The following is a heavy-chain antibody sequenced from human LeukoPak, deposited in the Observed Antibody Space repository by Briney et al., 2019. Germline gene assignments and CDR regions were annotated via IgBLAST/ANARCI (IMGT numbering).Heavy chain of an antibody. J-gene: IGHJ4*02. CDR3: AKDYSRYYYDSSGWYGTYFDY. V-gene: IGHV3-30*18. D-gene: IGHD3-22*01. Sequence: GGSLRLSCAASGFTFSSYGMHWVRQAPGKGLEWVAVISYDGSNKYYADSVKGRFTISRDNSKNTLYLQMNSLGAEDTAVYYCAKDYSRYYYDSSGWYGTYFDYWGQGTLVTVSS. CDR2: ISYDGSNK. CDR1: GFTFSSYG.